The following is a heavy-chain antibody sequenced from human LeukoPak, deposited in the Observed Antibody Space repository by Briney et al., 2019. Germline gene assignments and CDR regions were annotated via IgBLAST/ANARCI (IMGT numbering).Heavy chain of an antibody. Sequence: PSETLSLTCTVSGGSISSYYWSWIRQPAGKGLEWIGRIYTSGSTNYNPSLKSRVTMSVDTSKNQFSLKLSSVTAADTAVYYCARIRRGNNPLRFLEWLAPFDYWGQGTLVTVSS. CDR2: IYTSGST. CDR3: ARIRRGNNPLRFLEWLAPFDY. V-gene: IGHV4-4*07. D-gene: IGHD3-3*01. CDR1: GGSISSYY. J-gene: IGHJ4*02.